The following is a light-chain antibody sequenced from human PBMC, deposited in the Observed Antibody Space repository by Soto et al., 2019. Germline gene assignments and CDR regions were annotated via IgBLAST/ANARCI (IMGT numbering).Light chain of an antibody. CDR2: GSS. CDR1: QSVSNNY. J-gene: IGKJ2*01. CDR3: QQYGSSPPYT. V-gene: IGKV3-20*01. Sequence: EVVLTQSPGTLSLSPGERATLSCRASQSVSNNYLAWYQQKPGRAPRLLIFGSSDRATGIPDRFSGSGSGTDFTLTISRLEPEDFAMYYCQQYGSSPPYTFGLGTKLEIK.